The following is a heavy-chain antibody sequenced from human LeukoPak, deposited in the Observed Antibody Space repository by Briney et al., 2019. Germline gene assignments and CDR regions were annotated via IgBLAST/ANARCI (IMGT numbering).Heavy chain of an antibody. CDR3: ARLIAAAGPPLLGDRFDP. CDR1: GYTFTSYA. CDR2: INTNTGNP. Sequence: GASVKVSCKASGYTFTSYAMNWVRQAPGQGLEWMGWINTNTGNPTYAQGFTGRFVFSLDTSVSTAYLQISSLKAEDTAVYYCARLIAAAGPPLLGDRFDPWGQGTLVTVSS. D-gene: IGHD6-13*01. J-gene: IGHJ5*02. V-gene: IGHV7-4-1*02.